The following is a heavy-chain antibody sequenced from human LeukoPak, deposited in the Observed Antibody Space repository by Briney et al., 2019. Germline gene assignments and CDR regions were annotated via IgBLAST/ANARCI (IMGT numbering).Heavy chain of an antibody. V-gene: IGHV1-18*04. CDR2: ISAYNGNT. CDR3: ARLYGSGSYLNGDYYYGMDV. D-gene: IGHD3-10*01. Sequence: AAVKVSCKASGYTFTSYGISSVPQAPGQGLEWMGWISAYNGNTNYARKLQGRVTMTTDTSTSTAYMELRSLRSDDTAVYYCARLYGSGSYLNGDYYYGMDVWGKGTTVTVSS. J-gene: IGHJ6*04. CDR1: GYTFTSYG.